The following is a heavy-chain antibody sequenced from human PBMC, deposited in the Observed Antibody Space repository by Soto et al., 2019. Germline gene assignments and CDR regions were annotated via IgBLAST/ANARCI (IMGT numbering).Heavy chain of an antibody. J-gene: IGHJ4*02. D-gene: IGHD5-18*01. CDR2: IIPIFGTA. Sequence: SVKVSCKASGGTFSSYAISWVRQAPGQGLEWMGGIIPIFGTANYAQKFQGRVTITADESTSTAYMELSSLRSEDTAVYYCARMHSPHSYGIPDYWGQGTLVTVPQ. CDR1: GGTFSSYA. V-gene: IGHV1-69*13. CDR3: ARMHSPHSYGIPDY.